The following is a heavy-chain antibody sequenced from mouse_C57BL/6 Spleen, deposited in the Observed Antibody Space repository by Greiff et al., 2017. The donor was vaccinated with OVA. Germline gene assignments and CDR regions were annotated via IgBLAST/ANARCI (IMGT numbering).Heavy chain of an antibody. CDR1: GYTFTSYW. J-gene: IGHJ3*01. V-gene: IGHV1-69*01. CDR3: ARTDFAY. CDR2: IDPSDSYT. Sequence: QVQLQQPGAELVMPGASVKLSCKASGYTFTSYWMHWVKQRPGQGLEWIGEIDPSDSYTNYNQKFKGKSTLTVDKSSSTAYMQLSSLTSEDSAVYYCARTDFAYWGQGTLVTVSA.